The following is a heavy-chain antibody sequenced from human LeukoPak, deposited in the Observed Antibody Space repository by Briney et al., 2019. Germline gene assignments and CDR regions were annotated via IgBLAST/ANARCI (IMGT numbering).Heavy chain of an antibody. CDR1: GSTLTKLS. CDR2: FDPEDSET. D-gene: IGHD3-10*01. Sequence: ASVKVSCKVSGSTLTKLSVHWVRQTPGKGLEWMGGFDPEDSETINGQKFQGRVTMTEDTSTDTAYMELSSLRSEDTAVYYCATLMFRGVIGDDYYGMDVWGKGTTVTVSS. CDR3: ATLMFRGVIGDDYYGMDV. J-gene: IGHJ6*04. V-gene: IGHV1-24*01.